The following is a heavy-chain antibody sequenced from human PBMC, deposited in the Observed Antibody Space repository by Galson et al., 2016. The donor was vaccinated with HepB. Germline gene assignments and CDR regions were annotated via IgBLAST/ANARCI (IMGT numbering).Heavy chain of an antibody. Sequence: SVKVSCKAYGYTFTTDGISWVRQAPGQGLEWMGWISPNSGNTTYAQKVQGRVTMTTDTSTNTVYMELRSLRSDDTAVYYCAREGVCTGGRCYSGFDYWGQGTLVTGSS. CDR2: ISPNSGNT. CDR3: AREGVCTGGRCYSGFDY. CDR1: GYTFTTDG. D-gene: IGHD2-15*01. J-gene: IGHJ4*02. V-gene: IGHV1-18*04.